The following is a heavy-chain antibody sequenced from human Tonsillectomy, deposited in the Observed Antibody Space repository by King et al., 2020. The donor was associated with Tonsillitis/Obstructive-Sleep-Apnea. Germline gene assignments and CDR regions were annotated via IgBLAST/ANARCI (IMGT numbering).Heavy chain of an antibody. V-gene: IGHV4-59*08. CDR2: IYYSGST. CDR3: ARLDDFWGGYRP. CDR1: GGSISSYY. D-gene: IGHD3-3*01. Sequence: QLQESGPGLVKPSETLSLTCTVSGGSISSYYWSWIRQPPGKGLEWIGYIYYSGSTNYNPSLKSRVTISVDTSKNQFSLKLSSVTAADTAVYYCARLDDFWGGYRPWGQGTLVTVSS. J-gene: IGHJ5*02.